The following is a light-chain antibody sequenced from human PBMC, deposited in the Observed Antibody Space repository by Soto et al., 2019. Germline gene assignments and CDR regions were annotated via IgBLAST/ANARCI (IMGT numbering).Light chain of an antibody. CDR3: QQRTTWPALS. CDR1: QSIDTY. Sequence: EIVLTQSPGTLYLSPGERATLSCRASQSIDTYLAWYQQKPGQAPRLLIYDTFKRATGIPARFSGSGSGTDFTLTISSLEPEDFAVYYCQQRTTWPALSFGGGTRVEL. J-gene: IGKJ4*01. CDR2: DTF. V-gene: IGKV3-11*01.